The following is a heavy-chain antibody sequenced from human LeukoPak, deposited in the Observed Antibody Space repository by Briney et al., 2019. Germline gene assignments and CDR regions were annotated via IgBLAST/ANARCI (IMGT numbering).Heavy chain of an antibody. CDR3: ARDRAVAAAGSDTGYYGMDV. Sequence: SETLSLTRTVSGGSISSGGYYWSWIRQHPGKGLEWIGYIYYSGSTYYNPSLKSRVTISVDTSMNQFSLKLSSVTAADTAVYYCARDRAVAAAGSDTGYYGMDVWGQGTTVTVSS. V-gene: IGHV4-31*03. CDR1: GGSISSGGYY. J-gene: IGHJ6*02. D-gene: IGHD6-13*01. CDR2: IYYSGST.